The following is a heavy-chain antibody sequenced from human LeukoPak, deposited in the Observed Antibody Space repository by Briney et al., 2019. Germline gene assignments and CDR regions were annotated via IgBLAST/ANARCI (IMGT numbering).Heavy chain of an antibody. D-gene: IGHD3-3*01. J-gene: IGHJ3*02. Sequence: SETLSLTCTVSGGSISSSSYYWGWIRQPPGKGLEWIGSIYYSGSTYYNPSLKGRVTISVDTSKNQFSLKLSSVTAADTAVYYCARHAQEWFDAFDIWGQGTMVTVSS. V-gene: IGHV4-39*01. CDR1: GGSISSSSYY. CDR2: IYYSGST. CDR3: ARHAQEWFDAFDI.